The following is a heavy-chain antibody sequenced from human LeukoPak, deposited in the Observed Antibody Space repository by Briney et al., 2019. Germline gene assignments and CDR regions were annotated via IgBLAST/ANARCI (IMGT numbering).Heavy chain of an antibody. CDR3: ANDGDIVLMGHGGY. Sequence: GGSLRLSCAASGFTFSSYWMHWVRQAPGKGLVWVSRINTDGSSTSYADSVKGRFTISRDNAKNTLYLQMNSLRAEDTAVYYCANDGDIVLMGHGGYWGQGTLVTVSS. D-gene: IGHD2-8*01. J-gene: IGHJ4*02. CDR2: INTDGSST. CDR1: GFTFSSYW. V-gene: IGHV3-74*01.